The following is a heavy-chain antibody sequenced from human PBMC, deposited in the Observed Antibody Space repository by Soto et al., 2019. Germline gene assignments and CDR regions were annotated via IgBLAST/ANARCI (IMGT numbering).Heavy chain of an antibody. CDR3: AKDMDLAITMVRGVLSGMDV. V-gene: IGHV3-23*01. Sequence: MRLSSAASVFTFRSYAMCWVRQAPGKGLEWVSAISGSGGSTYYADSVKGRFTISRDNSKNTLYLQMNSLRAEDTAVYYCAKDMDLAITMVRGVLSGMDVWGQGTTVTVSS. CDR2: ISGSGGST. J-gene: IGHJ6*02. CDR1: VFTFRSYA. D-gene: IGHD3-10*01.